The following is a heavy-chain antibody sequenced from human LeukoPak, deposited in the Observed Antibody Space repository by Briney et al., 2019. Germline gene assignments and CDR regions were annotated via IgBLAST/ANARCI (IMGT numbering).Heavy chain of an antibody. V-gene: IGHV1-2*02. D-gene: IGHD3-22*01. CDR3: ARGRDSSGYSPLDP. J-gene: IGHJ5*02. CDR1: GYTFTGYY. Sequence: ASVKVSCKASGYTFTGYYIHWVRQAPGQGLEWMGWIIPNSGATRYSQKFQGRVTMTRDMSISTAYMDLSRLTSDDTAVYYCARGRDSSGYSPLDPWGQGTLVTVSS. CDR2: IIPNSGAT.